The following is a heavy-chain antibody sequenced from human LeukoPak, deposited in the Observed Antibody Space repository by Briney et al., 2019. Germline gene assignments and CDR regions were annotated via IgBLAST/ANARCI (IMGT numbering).Heavy chain of an antibody. V-gene: IGHV4-34*01. CDR1: GGSFSGYY. CDR3: ARGFRYYDILTGYGRDNWFDP. J-gene: IGHJ5*02. D-gene: IGHD3-9*01. CDR2: INHSGST. Sequence: PSETLSLTCAVYGGSFSGYYWSWIRQPPGKGLEWIGEINHSGSTNYNPSLKSRVTISVDTSKNQFSLKLSSVTAADTAVYYCARGFRYYDILTGYGRDNWFDPWGQGTLVTVSS.